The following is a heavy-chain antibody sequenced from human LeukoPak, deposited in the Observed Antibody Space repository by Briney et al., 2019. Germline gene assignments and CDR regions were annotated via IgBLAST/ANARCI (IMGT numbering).Heavy chain of an antibody. CDR1: GFTFSGRS. Sequence: GGSLRLSCVGSGFTFSGRSMNWVRQAPGKGLEWVSSISGTSTNIYYADSVKGRFTISRDNAKNSLYLRMNSLRAEDTAVYYCAKEGYCSSTSCYFRDAFDIWGQGTMVTVSS. CDR3: AKEGYCSSTSCYFRDAFDI. V-gene: IGHV3-21*04. D-gene: IGHD2-2*01. CDR2: ISGTSTNI. J-gene: IGHJ3*02.